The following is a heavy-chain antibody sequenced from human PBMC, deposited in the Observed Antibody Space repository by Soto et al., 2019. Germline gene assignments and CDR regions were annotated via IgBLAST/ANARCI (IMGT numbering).Heavy chain of an antibody. V-gene: IGHV3-23*01. CDR2: ISGSGGST. D-gene: IGHD3-3*01. Sequence: GGSLRLSCAASGFTFSSYAMSWVRQAPGKGLEWVSAISGSGGSTYYADSVKGRFTISRDNSKNTLYLQMNSLRAEDTAVYYCAKGGFLEWLKNYYYYYYMDVWGKGTTVTVSS. CDR3: AKGGFLEWLKNYYYYYYMDV. J-gene: IGHJ6*03. CDR1: GFTFSSYA.